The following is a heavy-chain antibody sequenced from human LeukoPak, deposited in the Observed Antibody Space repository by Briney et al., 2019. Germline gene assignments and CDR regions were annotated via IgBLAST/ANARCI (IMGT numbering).Heavy chain of an antibody. J-gene: IGHJ4*02. CDR3: AKSAYYDSSGFYREYYFDH. CDR1: GFTFNHYA. D-gene: IGHD3-22*01. CDR2: ISGGGGST. Sequence: GGSLRLSCAASGFTFNHYAMSWVRQAPGKGLEWVSSISGGGGSTYYADSVKGRFTISRDNSKNTLFLQMSSLTAGDAAVYYCAKSAYYDSSGFYREYYFDHWGQGTLVTVSS. V-gene: IGHV3-23*01.